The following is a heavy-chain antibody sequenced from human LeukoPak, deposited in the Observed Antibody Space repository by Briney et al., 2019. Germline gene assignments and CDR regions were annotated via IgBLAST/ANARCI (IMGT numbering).Heavy chain of an antibody. D-gene: IGHD2-2*02. V-gene: IGHV1-46*01. J-gene: IGHJ3*02. Sequence: ASVKVSCKASGYTFTSYYMHWVRQAPGQGLEWMGISNPSGGSTSYAQKFQGRVTMTRDTSTSTVYMELSSLRSEDTAVYYCARAYCSSTSCYTRAFDIWGQGTMVTVSS. CDR3: ARAYCSSTSCYTRAFDI. CDR1: GYTFTSYY. CDR2: SNPSGGST.